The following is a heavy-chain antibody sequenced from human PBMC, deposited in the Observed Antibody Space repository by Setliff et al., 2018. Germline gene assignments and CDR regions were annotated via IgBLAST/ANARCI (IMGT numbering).Heavy chain of an antibody. J-gene: IGHJ4*02. V-gene: IGHV1-69*05. CDR1: GGTFSSNG. Sequence: GASVKVSCKASGGTFSSNGISWVRQAPGQGLEWMGGINPIFGTTTYAQKFQGRVTITTDESTSTAYMDLSSLTSDDTAVYYCASSFSHGDYGLGKYWGQGTLVTVSS. CDR3: ASSFSHGDYGLGKY. D-gene: IGHD4-17*01. CDR2: INPIFGTT.